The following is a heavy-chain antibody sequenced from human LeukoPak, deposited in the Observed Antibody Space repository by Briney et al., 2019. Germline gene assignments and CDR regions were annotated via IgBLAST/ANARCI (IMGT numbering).Heavy chain of an antibody. CDR2: THYSGST. D-gene: IGHD6-19*01. CDR3: ARDLDNSGWYVFDY. CDR1: GGSITRYY. J-gene: IGHJ4*02. Sequence: PSETLSLTCSVFGGSITRYYWSWIRQPPGKGLEWIGYTHYSGSTNYNPSLKSRVIISVDTSKNQLSLKLSSVTAADTAVYYCARDLDNSGWYVFDYWGQGNLVTASS. V-gene: IGHV4-59*01.